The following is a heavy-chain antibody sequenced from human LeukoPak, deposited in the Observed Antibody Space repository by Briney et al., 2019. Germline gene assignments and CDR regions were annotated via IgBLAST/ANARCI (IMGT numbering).Heavy chain of an antibody. J-gene: IGHJ5*02. CDR2: MNPNSGNT. CDR3: ARGPHSSGWYKDWFDP. Sequence: ASVTVSCKASGYTFTSYDINWVRQAPGQGLEWMGWMNPNSGNTGYAQKFQGRVTITRNTSISTAYMELSSLRSEDTAVYYCARGPHSSGWYKDWFDPWGQGTLVTVSS. CDR1: GYTFTSYD. D-gene: IGHD6-19*01. V-gene: IGHV1-8*03.